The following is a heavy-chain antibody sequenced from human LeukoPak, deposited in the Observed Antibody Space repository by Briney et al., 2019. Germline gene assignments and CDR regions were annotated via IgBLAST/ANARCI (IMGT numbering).Heavy chain of an antibody. Sequence: GGSLRVSCAASGFTFSSYGMHWVRQAPGKGLEWVAVIWYDGSNKYYADSVKGRFTISRDNSKNTLYLQMNSLRAEDTAVYYCARDLGMEDCSGSSCFLDYYYGMDVWGQGTTVTVSS. D-gene: IGHD2-15*01. CDR1: GFTFSSYG. V-gene: IGHV3-33*01. J-gene: IGHJ6*02. CDR3: ARDLGMEDCSGSSCFLDYYYGMDV. CDR2: IWYDGSNK.